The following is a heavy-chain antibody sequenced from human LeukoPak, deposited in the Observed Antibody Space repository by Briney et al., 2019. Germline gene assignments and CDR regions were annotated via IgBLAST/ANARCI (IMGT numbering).Heavy chain of an antibody. CDR1: GFTFSSYA. J-gene: IGHJ4*02. CDR2: IWYDGSNK. CDR3: ARATIWFGELLGDFDY. V-gene: IGHV3-33*08. Sequence: GRSLRLSCAASGFTFSSYAMHWVRQAPGEGLEWVAVIWYDGSNKYYADSVKGRFTISRDNSKNTLYLQMNSLRAEDTAVYYCARATIWFGELLGDFDYWGQGTLVTVSS. D-gene: IGHD3-10*01.